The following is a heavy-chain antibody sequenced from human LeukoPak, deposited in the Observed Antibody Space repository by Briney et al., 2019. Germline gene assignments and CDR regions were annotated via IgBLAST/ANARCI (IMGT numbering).Heavy chain of an antibody. CDR1: GYTFTSYY. V-gene: IGHV1-46*01. D-gene: IGHD6-19*01. J-gene: IGHJ4*02. CDR3: AREPMGIAVAGSGYFDY. Sequence: ASVKVSCKASGYTFTSYYMHWVGQAPGQGLEWMGIINPSGGSTSYAQKFQGRVTMTRDTSTSTVYMELSSLRSEDTAVYYCAREPMGIAVAGSGYFDYWGQGTLVTVSS. CDR2: INPSGGST.